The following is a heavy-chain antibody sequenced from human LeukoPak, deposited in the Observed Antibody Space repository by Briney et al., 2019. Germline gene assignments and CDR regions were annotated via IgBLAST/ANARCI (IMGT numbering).Heavy chain of an antibody. Sequence: PSETLSLTCAVYGESFSGYYWSWIRQPPGKGLEWIGEINHSGSTNYNPSLKSRVTISVDTSKNQFSLKLSSVTAADTAVYFCARGPPTDYYDSSGFYYVFDYWGQGTLVTVSS. D-gene: IGHD3-22*01. J-gene: IGHJ4*02. V-gene: IGHV4-34*01. CDR1: GESFSGYY. CDR2: INHSGST. CDR3: ARGPPTDYYDSSGFYYVFDY.